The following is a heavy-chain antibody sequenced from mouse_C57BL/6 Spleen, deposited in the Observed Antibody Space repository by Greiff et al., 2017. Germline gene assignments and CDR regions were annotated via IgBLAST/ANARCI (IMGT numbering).Heavy chain of an antibody. CDR3: ARGGEDDDAMDD. CDR1: GFTFSDYY. D-gene: IGHD2-12*01. CDR2: INYDGSST. V-gene: IGHV5-16*01. Sequence: EVHLVESEGGLVQPGSSMKLSCTASGFTFSDYYMAWVRQVPEKGLEWVANINYDGSSTYYLDSLKSRFIISRDNAKNILYLQMSSLRSEDAATYYCARGGEDDDAMDDWGQGTSVTVSS. J-gene: IGHJ4*01.